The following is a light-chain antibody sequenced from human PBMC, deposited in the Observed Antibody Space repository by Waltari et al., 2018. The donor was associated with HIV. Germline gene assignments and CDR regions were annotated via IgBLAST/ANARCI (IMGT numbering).Light chain of an antibody. CDR1: SIGCKM. J-gene: IGLJ2*01. CDR2: DDS. V-gene: IGLV3-21*02. Sequence: SYVLTQPPSVSVAPGQTARITRGGSSIGCKMVHWYQQKPGQAPVLVVSDDSDRPSGIPERFSGSKSGNTATLTISRVEAGDEADYYCQVWYSLTDPVVFGGGTKLTVL. CDR3: QVWYSLTDPVV.